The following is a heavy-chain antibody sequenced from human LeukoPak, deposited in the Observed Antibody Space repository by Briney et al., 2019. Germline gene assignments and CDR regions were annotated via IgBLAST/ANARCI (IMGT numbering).Heavy chain of an antibody. Sequence: SETLSLTCAIYGGSFSGYYWSWIRQPQGKGLEWIEEINHSGSTNYNPSLKSRVTISVDTSKNQFSLKLSSVTAADTAVYYCARSVATIDFDYWGQGTLVTVSS. D-gene: IGHD5-12*01. V-gene: IGHV4-34*01. CDR2: INHSGST. CDR1: GGSFSGYY. J-gene: IGHJ4*02. CDR3: ARSVATIDFDY.